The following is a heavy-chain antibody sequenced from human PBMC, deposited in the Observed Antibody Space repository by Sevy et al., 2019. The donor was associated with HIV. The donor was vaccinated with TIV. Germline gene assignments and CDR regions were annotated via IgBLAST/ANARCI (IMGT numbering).Heavy chain of an antibody. CDR2: ISWNSGSI. CDR1: GFTFDDYA. V-gene: IGHV3-9*01. Sequence: GGSLRLSCAASGFTFDDYAMRWVRQAPGKGLEWVAGISWNSGSIGYADSVKGRFTISRDNAKNSLYLQMNSLRAEDTALYYCAKDLSGSSGWYALGYGMDAWGQGTLVTVSS. CDR3: AKDLSGSSGWYALGYGMDA. D-gene: IGHD6-19*01. J-gene: IGHJ6*02.